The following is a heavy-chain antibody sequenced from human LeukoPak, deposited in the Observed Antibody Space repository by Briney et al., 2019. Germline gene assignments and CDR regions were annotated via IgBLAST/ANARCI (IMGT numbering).Heavy chain of an antibody. CDR2: IHKDGRVM. CDR1: GFSFSTYW. D-gene: IGHD3-22*01. Sequence: GGSLRLSYAASGFSFSTYWMAWVRQAPGKGLEWVGNIHKDGRVMFYAASVKGRFTISRDNAKNSLYLDMNSLRDEDTAIYYCASSHDSSGNDWGQGTLVTVSS. J-gene: IGHJ4*02. V-gene: IGHV3-7*03. CDR3: ASSHDSSGND.